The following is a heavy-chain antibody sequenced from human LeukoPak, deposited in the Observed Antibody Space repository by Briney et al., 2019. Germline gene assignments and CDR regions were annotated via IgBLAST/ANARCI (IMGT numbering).Heavy chain of an antibody. D-gene: IGHD6-13*01. J-gene: IGHJ4*02. CDR2: INPNSGAT. Sequence: GASVKVSSKASGYTFTGYYMHWVRRAPAQGPEWMGWINPNSGATNYAQKFQGRVTMTRDMSVSTAYMELTSLRYDDTAIYYCARFASRWYGDYWGQGTLVPVSS. CDR3: ARFASRWYGDY. CDR1: GYTFTGYY. V-gene: IGHV1-2*02.